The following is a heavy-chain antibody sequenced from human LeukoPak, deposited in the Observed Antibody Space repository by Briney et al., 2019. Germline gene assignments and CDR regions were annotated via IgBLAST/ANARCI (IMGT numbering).Heavy chain of an antibody. Sequence: SETLSLACTVSGGSISSSSYYWGWIRQPPGKGLEWIGSIYYSGSTNYNPSLKSRVTISVDTSKNQFSLKLSSVTAADTAVYYCARGVVVPAAMCWGPYYYYYMDVWGKGTTVTISS. CDR3: ARGVVVPAAMCWGPYYYYYMDV. CDR2: IYYSGST. J-gene: IGHJ6*03. V-gene: IGHV4-39*07. D-gene: IGHD2-2*01. CDR1: GGSISSSSYY.